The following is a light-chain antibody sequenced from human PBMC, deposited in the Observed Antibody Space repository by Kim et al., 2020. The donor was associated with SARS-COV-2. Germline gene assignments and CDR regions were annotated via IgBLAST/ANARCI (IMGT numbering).Light chain of an antibody. CDR2: YDR. J-gene: IGLJ1*01. Sequence: PGKTAGNEWAGNDNGSKSVKGNQEKQRQAPELVIYYDRDRASRIPERFSGSNSGNTATLNMSRVEAGDEADYYCQGWDSSSDLYVFGTGTEVTAL. CDR1: DNGSKS. V-gene: IGLV3-21*04. CDR3: QGWDSSSDLYV.